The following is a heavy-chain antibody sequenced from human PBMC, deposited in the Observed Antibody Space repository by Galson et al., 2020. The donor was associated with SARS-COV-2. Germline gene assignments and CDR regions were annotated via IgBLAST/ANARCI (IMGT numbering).Heavy chain of an antibody. CDR1: SGTSSSFF. CDR2: ITHSGNT. J-gene: IGHJ4*02. CDR3: ATDPIMSNLEN. D-gene: IGHD3-16*01. Sequence: SETLSLTCAVNSGTSSSFFCGWIRQSPAKGLEWIGEITHSGNTNYHPALRSRLSMSVDTSKKRFSLSLTSVTAADTAVYYCATDPIMSNLENWGQGTLVTVSS. V-gene: IGHV4-34*01.